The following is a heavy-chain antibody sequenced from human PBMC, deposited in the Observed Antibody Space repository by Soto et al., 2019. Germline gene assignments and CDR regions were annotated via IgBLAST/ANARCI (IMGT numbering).Heavy chain of an antibody. CDR3: ARTVGYYYGMDV. J-gene: IGHJ6*02. CDR1: GYTFTSYA. D-gene: IGHD4-17*01. CDR2: INAGNGNT. V-gene: IGHV1-3*01. Sequence: QVQLVQSGAEVKKPGASVKVSCKASGYTFTSYAMHWVRQAPGQRLEWMGWINAGNGNTKYSQKFQGRVTITRDTSASTTYMELSSLRSEDTAVYYCARTVGYYYGMDVWGQGTTVTVSS.